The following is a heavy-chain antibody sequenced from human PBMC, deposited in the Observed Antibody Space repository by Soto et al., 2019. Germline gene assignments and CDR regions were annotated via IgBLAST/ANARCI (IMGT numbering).Heavy chain of an antibody. CDR1: VVSISSYY. CDR3: ARKNLRWFDP. D-gene: IGHD3-9*01. V-gene: IGHV4-59*01. J-gene: IGHJ5*01. Sequence: SETLSLTCTVSVVSISSYYSIWIRQPPGMGLEWIGYIYHSGTTSYNPSLESRVTISIDTSQKQVSLTLSSVTAAETVVEQGARKNLRWFDPWGQGSDITVSA. CDR2: IYHSGTT.